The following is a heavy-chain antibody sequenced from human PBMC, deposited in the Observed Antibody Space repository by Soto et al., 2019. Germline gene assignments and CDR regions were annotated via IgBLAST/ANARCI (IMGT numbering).Heavy chain of an antibody. CDR3: ARVAGAKFDL. Sequence: PSETLSLTCPVSGGSITTYYWSCIRQPAWKGLEWNGLISPTAYPNPNSSLKSRLTVSVDTSKNQFFLRLSSVTAAGTAVYYCARVAGAKFDLCGQGILVTVS. CDR2: ISPTAYP. J-gene: IGHJ4*02. V-gene: IGHV4-4*07. CDR1: GGSITTYY. D-gene: IGHD6-19*01.